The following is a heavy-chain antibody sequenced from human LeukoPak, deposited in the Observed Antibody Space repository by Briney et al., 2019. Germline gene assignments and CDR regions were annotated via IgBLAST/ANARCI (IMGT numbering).Heavy chain of an antibody. Sequence: GGSLRLSCAASGFTFSSYAMSWVRQAPGKGLEWVSAISGSGGSTYYPGSVKGRFTISRENAKNSLYLQMNSLRAGDTAVYYCARVGYYYDSSGYYLSYPLDYWGQGTLVTVSS. CDR1: GFTFSSYA. V-gene: IGHV3-23*01. J-gene: IGHJ4*02. CDR3: ARVGYYYDSSGYYLSYPLDY. D-gene: IGHD3-22*01. CDR2: ISGSGGST.